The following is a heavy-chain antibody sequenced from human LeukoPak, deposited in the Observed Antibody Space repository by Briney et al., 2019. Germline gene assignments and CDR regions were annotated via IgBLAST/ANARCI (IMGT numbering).Heavy chain of an antibody. CDR3: ARDRPLHYYDSSGYYYAY. V-gene: IGHV1-2*02. CDR1: GYTLTELS. Sequence: GASVKVSCKVSGYTLTELSMHWVRQAPGQGLEWMGWINPNSGGTNYAQKFQGRVTMTRDTSISTAYMELSRLRSDDTAVYYCARDRPLHYYDSSGYYYAYWGQGTLVTVSS. D-gene: IGHD3-22*01. J-gene: IGHJ4*02. CDR2: INPNSGGT.